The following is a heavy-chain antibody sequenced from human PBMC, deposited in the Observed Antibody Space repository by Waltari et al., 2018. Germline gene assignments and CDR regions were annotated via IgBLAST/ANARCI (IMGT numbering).Heavy chain of an antibody. CDR3: ARVAPNWSVDL. CDR2: VNNDGSGT. V-gene: IGHV3-74*01. CDR1: GFTFGSYW. Sequence: EVQLVESGGGLVQPGGSLRLSCAASGFTFGSYWMRWVRQPPGKGLVWVSRVNNDGSGTIYADSVKGRFTISRDNGKNTLYLQMNSLRAEDTGVYYCARVAPNWSVDLWGRGTLVTVSS. J-gene: IGHJ2*01.